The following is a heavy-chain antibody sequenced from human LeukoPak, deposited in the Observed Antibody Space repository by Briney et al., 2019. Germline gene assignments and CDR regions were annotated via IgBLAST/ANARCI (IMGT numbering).Heavy chain of an antibody. J-gene: IGHJ4*02. D-gene: IGHD5-18*01. V-gene: IGHV4-34*01. CDR3: ARGESVDTAVVRAYYFDY. CDR2: INHSGST. CDR1: GGSFSGYY. Sequence: TSETLSLTCAVYGGSFSGYYWSWIRQPPGKGLEWIGEINHSGSTNYNPSLKSRVTISVDTSKNQFSLKLSSVTAADTAVYYCARGESVDTAVVRAYYFDYWGQGTLVTVSS.